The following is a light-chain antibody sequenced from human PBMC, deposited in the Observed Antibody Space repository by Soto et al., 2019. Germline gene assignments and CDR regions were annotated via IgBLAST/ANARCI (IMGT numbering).Light chain of an antibody. V-gene: IGKV3-20*01. CDR1: QSDSNY. CDR3: HQYVSSWT. CDR2: GAS. J-gene: IGKJ1*01. Sequence: EVVLTHSPSTLSLSPGSTSTLSCRTSQSDSNYLAWYEQKPGQAPRLLIYGASSRATGIPDSFSGSGSGTDFPLTISRLQPEDSAVYYCHQYVSSWTFGHGTKVDIK.